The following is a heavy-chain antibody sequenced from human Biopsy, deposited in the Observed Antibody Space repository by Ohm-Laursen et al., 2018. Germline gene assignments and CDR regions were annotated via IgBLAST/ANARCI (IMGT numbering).Heavy chain of an antibody. CDR2: ISGNSDII. CDR1: GFTFSSYA. J-gene: IGHJ4*02. D-gene: IGHD4-17*01. V-gene: IGHV3-23*01. Sequence: SLRLSCAASGFTFSSYAITWFRQAPGKGLEWGSTISGNSDIIYDTDSVKGRFTISRDNSKNTLYLQMNSLRADGTAVYYCALAAAQTVTHFDYWGQGTLVTVSS. CDR3: ALAAAQTVTHFDY.